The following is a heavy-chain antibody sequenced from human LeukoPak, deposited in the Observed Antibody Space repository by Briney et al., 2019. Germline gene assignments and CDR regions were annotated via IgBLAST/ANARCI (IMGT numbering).Heavy chain of an antibody. CDR2: NNWDDQK. CDR1: GFSLATSGVG. Sequence: KSAPTLVKPAQTLTLTCTFSGFSLATSGVGVGWIRQPPGTALDCPPLNNWDDQKVYSPSLQSRLSITKDTSKNQVVLTMTNVDPVDTATYYCAHRRDSSGYQYRYWFAPWGQGTLVTVSS. D-gene: IGHD3-22*01. V-gene: IGHV2-5*02. CDR3: AHRRDSSGYQYRYWFAP. J-gene: IGHJ5*02.